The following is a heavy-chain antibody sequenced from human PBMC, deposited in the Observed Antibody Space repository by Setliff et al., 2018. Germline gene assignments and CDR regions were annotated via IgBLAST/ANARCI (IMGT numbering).Heavy chain of an antibody. CDR1: GYSFSDFY. Sequence: ASVKVSCKASGYSFSDFYMHWMRQAPGQGLQWMGWINPNTGETDYAPRFQGRVTMTRDTSLSTAYMEVRSLRSDDTAVYYCARVLFGDLFSWFDPWGQGTLVTVSS. D-gene: IGHD3-10*02. CDR2: INPNTGET. CDR3: ARVLFGDLFSWFDP. V-gene: IGHV1-2*02. J-gene: IGHJ5*02.